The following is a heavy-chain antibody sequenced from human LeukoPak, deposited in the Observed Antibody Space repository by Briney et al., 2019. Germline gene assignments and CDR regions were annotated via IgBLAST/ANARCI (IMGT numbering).Heavy chain of an antibody. Sequence: GGSLRLSCAASGFTFSTFAMSWVRQDPGRGLEWVSSITGAGDTTFYPESVKGRFTISRDNSKNTLYLQMNSLRVEDKALYFCVRDRNYYEALQRSYWGQGTLVTVSS. CDR1: GFTFSTFA. J-gene: IGHJ4*02. D-gene: IGHD3-3*01. CDR2: ITGAGDTT. V-gene: IGHV3-23*01. CDR3: VRDRNYYEALQRSY.